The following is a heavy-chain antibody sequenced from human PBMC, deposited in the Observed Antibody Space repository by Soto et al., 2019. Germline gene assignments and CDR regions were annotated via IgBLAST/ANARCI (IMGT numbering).Heavy chain of an antibody. Sequence: PSETLSLTCTVSGYSISNYYWSWIRQAPGKGLEWIGFIYHSGNTNYNPSLKSRVTMSIDTSKNQFSLKLSSVTAADTAVYYCARDSATGTTGYYYYYYMDVWGITIFGVVPWFDHWGQGTLVTVSS. CDR1: GYSISNYY. V-gene: IGHV4-59*01. J-gene: IGHJ5*02. D-gene: IGHD3-3*01. CDR3: ARDSATGTTGYYYYYYMDVWGITIFGVVPWFDH. CDR2: IYHSGNT.